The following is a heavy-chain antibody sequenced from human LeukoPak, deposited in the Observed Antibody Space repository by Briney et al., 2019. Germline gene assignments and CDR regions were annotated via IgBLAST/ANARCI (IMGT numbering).Heavy chain of an antibody. J-gene: IGHJ4*02. CDR3: VGSSGYYFDY. Sequence: VASVKVSCKASGYTFTSYAMQWVRQAPGQRLEWMGWINAGNGYTKYSQKFQGRVTITRNTSANTAYMELSSLRSEDTAVYYCVGSSGYYFDYWGQGTLVTVSS. CDR2: INAGNGYT. CDR1: GYTFTSYA. D-gene: IGHD6-25*01. V-gene: IGHV1-3*01.